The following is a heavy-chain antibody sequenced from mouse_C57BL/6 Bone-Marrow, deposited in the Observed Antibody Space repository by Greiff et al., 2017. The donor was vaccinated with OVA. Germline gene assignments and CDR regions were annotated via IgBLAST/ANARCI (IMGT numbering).Heavy chain of an antibody. V-gene: IGHV1-54*01. D-gene: IGHD2-3*01. J-gene: IGHJ4*01. Sequence: QVQLQQSGAELVRPGTSVKVSCKASGYAFTNYLIEWVKQRPGQGLEWIGVINPGSGGTHYNEKFKGKATLTADKSSSTAYMQLSSLTSEDSAVYCCANGGYSYAMDYWGQGTSVTVSS. CDR1: GYAFTNYL. CDR2: INPGSGGT. CDR3: ANGGYSYAMDY.